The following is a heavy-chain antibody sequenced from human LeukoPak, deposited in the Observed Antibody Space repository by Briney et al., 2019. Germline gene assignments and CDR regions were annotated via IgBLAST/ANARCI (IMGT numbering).Heavy chain of an antibody. V-gene: IGHV3-30*18. J-gene: IGHJ3*02. CDR2: ISYDGGNK. Sequence: GGSLRLSCAASGYKFSNFGLHWVRQAPGKGLEWVAVISYDGGNKYYVDSVKGRFTVSRDNSKNTVYLQMNSLRPEDTAVYYCAKVGENNMVEAFEIWGQGTTVTVSP. CDR3: AKVGENNMVEAFEI. D-gene: IGHD1-26*01. CDR1: GYKFSNFG.